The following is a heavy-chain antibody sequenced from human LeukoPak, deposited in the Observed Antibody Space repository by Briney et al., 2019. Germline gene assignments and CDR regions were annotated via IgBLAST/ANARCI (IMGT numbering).Heavy chain of an antibody. CDR2: IKSKTDGGTT. J-gene: IGHJ3*02. CDR3: TTIYDSSGYYWNDAFDI. V-gene: IGHV3-15*01. CDR1: GFIVSNNY. D-gene: IGHD3-22*01. Sequence: GGSLRLSCVASGFIVSNNYMSWVRQAPGKGLEWVGRIKSKTDGGTTDYAAPVKGRFTISRDDSKNTLYLQMNSLKTEDTAVYYCTTIYDSSGYYWNDAFDIWGQGTMVTVSS.